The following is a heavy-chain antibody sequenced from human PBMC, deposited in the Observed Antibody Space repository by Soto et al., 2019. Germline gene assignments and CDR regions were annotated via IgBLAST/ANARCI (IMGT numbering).Heavy chain of an antibody. CDR2: ISAYNGNT. Sequence: ASVKVSCKASGYTFTSYGMSWVRQAPGQGLEWMGWISAYNGNTNYSQKLQGRVTMTTDTSTSTAYMELRSLRSDDTAVYYCARDVWLGDDEYSSSSVAFDIWGQGTMVTVSS. D-gene: IGHD6-6*01. CDR1: GYTFTSYG. V-gene: IGHV1-18*04. J-gene: IGHJ3*02. CDR3: ARDVWLGDDEYSSSSVAFDI.